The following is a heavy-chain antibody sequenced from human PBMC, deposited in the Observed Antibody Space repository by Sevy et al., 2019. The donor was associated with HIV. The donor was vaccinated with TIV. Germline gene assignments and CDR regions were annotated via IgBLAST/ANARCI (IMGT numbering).Heavy chain of an antibody. Sequence: GSLRLSCAASGFTFSNAWMSWVRQAPGKGLEWIGEINESGITYYNPSLKSRVTISVDTSKKQFSLKLNSVTAADTAVYFCARSPPVVVVPGAPSWFDPWGQGTLVTVSS. CDR1: GFTFSNAW. V-gene: IGHV4-34*08. J-gene: IGHJ5*02. D-gene: IGHD2-2*01. CDR3: ARSPPVVVVPGAPSWFDP. CDR2: INESGIT.